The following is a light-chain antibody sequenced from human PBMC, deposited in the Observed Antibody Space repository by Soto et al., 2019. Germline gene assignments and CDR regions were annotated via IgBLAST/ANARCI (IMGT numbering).Light chain of an antibody. Sequence: EMVLTQSPATLSLSPGETATLSCKTSQGISRYLAWYQQRPGQAPRLLIYDASTRATGVPARFSGNGSRTDFTLTIARLEPEDFAVYYCQQRSNWPPYTFGQGTKLEIK. J-gene: IGKJ2*01. CDR3: QQRSNWPPYT. CDR2: DAS. V-gene: IGKV3-11*01. CDR1: QGISRY.